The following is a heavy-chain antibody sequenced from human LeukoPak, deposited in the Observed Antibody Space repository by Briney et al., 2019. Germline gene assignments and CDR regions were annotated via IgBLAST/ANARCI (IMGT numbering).Heavy chain of an antibody. J-gene: IGHJ5*02. CDR1: GYTFTGYY. CDR2: INPKSGGT. Sequence: ASVKVSCKASGYTFTGYYMHWVRQAPGQGLEWMGWINPKSGGTNYAQKFQGRVTMTRDTSISTAYMELSRLRSDGTAVYYCARVGIAVADIWFDPWGQGTLVTVSS. V-gene: IGHV1-2*02. CDR3: ARVGIAVADIWFDP. D-gene: IGHD6-19*01.